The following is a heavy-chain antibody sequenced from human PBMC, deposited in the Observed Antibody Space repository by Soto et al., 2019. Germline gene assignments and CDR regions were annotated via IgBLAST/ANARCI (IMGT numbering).Heavy chain of an antibody. Sequence: SETLSLTCTVSVGSISSYYWSWIRQPAGKGLEWIGRIYTSGSTNYNPSLKSRVTMSVDTSKNQFSLKLSSVTAADTAVYYCARDRQQLVRGNYYYYGMDVWGQGTTVTVSS. D-gene: IGHD6-13*01. CDR2: IYTSGST. J-gene: IGHJ6*02. CDR3: ARDRQQLVRGNYYYYGMDV. CDR1: VGSISSYY. V-gene: IGHV4-4*07.